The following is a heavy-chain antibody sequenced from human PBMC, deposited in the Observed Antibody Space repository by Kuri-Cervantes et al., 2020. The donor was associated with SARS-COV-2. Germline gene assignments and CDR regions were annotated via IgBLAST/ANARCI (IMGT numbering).Heavy chain of an antibody. V-gene: IGHV3-7*01. CDR2: IKQAGSEK. J-gene: IGHJ2*01. CDR3: ARVGGRDIVATDWYFDL. D-gene: IGHD5-12*01. CDR1: GFTFSSYW. Sequence: GESLKISCAASGFTFSSYWMSWVRQAPGKGLEWVANIKQAGSEKYYVDSVKGRFTISRDNAKNSLYLQMNSLRAEDTAVYYCARVGGRDIVATDWYFDLWGRGTLVTVSS.